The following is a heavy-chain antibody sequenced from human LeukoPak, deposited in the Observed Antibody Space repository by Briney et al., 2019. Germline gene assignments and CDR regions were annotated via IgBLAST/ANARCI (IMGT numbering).Heavy chain of an antibody. J-gene: IGHJ4*02. Sequence: GASVEVSCKASGYTFTGYYMHWVRQAPGQGLEWMGWINPNSGGTNYAQKFQGRVTMTRDTSISTAYMELSRLRSDDTAVYYCARGRITMIVVADWWGQGTLVTVSS. CDR3: ARGRITMIVVADW. V-gene: IGHV1-2*02. D-gene: IGHD3-22*01. CDR2: INPNSGGT. CDR1: GYTFTGYY.